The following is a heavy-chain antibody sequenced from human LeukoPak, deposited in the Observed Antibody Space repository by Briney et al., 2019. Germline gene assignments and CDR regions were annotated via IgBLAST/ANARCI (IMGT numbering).Heavy chain of an antibody. J-gene: IGHJ5*02. CDR2: INPNSGGT. V-gene: IGHV1-2*02. D-gene: IGHD3-22*01. CDR3: ARSYYDSSGYYPKSNWFDP. CDR1: GYTFTGYY. Sequence: ASVKVSCKASGYTFTGYYMHWVRQAPGQGLEWMGWINPNSGGTNYAQKFQGRVTMTADTSTSTAYMELSSLRSEDTAVYYCARSYYDSSGYYPKSNWFDPWGQGTLVTVSS.